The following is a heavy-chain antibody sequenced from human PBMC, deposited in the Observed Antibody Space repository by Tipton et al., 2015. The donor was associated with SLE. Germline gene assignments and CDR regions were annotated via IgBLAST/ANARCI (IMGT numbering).Heavy chain of an antibody. Sequence: TLSLTCTVSGASLSRGDDFWSWIRQHPGKGLEWIGYIYYSGSTYYNPSLKSRVTISVDTSKNQFSLKLSSVTAADTAVYYCARANRAEYFQPWGQGTLVTVSS. V-gene: IGHV4-31*03. D-gene: IGHD1-14*01. CDR2: IYYSGST. J-gene: IGHJ1*01. CDR1: GASLSRGDDF. CDR3: ARANRAEYFQP.